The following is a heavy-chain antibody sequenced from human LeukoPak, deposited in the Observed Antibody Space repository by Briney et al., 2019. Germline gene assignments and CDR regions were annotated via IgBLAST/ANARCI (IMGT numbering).Heavy chain of an antibody. CDR2: IDPSDSYT. CDR1: GYSFTSYW. D-gene: IGHD3-9*01. V-gene: IGHV5-10-1*01. CDR3: ARGQNYDILTGYYSPIDY. J-gene: IGHJ4*02. Sequence: GESLKISCKGSGYSFTSYWIGWVRQMPGKGLEWLGWIDPSDSYTNYSPSFQGHVTISANKSTSTAYLQWFSLKASDTAMYYCARGQNYDILTGYYSPIDYWGQGTLVTVSS.